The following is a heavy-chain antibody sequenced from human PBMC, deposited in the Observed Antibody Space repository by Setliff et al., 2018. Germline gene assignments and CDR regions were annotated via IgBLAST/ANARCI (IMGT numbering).Heavy chain of an antibody. CDR2: VYYSGYT. J-gene: IGHJ4*02. Sequence: SETLSLTCTVSGGSVRGYYWSWSRQPPGKGLEWIGYVYYSGYTNYNPSLKSRVTISVDTSKNQFSLELRSGSAAATAVYYCARLPPLHTPMALTFDYWGQGTLVTVSS. D-gene: IGHD5-18*01. CDR1: GGSVRGYY. CDR3: ARLPPLHTPMALTFDY. V-gene: IGHV4-59*08.